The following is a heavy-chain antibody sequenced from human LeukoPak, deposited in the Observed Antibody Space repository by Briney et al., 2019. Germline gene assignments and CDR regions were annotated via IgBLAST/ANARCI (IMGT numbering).Heavy chain of an antibody. CDR2: IKQDGSEK. CDR1: GFTFSSYW. V-gene: IGHV3-7*01. Sequence: GGSLRLSCAASGFTFSSYWMSWVRQAPGKGLEWVANIKQDGSEKYYVDSVKGRFTISRDNAKNSLCLQMNSLRAEDTAVYYCARRYYYDSSGYYRDAFDIWGQGTMVTVSS. J-gene: IGHJ3*02. D-gene: IGHD3-22*01. CDR3: ARRYYYDSSGYYRDAFDI.